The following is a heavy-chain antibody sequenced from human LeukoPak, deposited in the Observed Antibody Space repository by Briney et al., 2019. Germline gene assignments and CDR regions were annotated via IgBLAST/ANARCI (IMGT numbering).Heavy chain of an antibody. Sequence: ASVKVSCKASGYTFTGYYMYWVRQAPGQGLEWMGWINPNSGGTSCAQKFRGRVTMTRDTSISTAYMELSRLRSDDTAVYYCARIALQGDLPTWVGYYFDYWGQGTLVTVSS. CDR1: GYTFTGYY. V-gene: IGHV1-2*02. CDR3: ARIALQGDLPTWVGYYFDY. CDR2: INPNSGGT. J-gene: IGHJ4*02. D-gene: IGHD3-16*01.